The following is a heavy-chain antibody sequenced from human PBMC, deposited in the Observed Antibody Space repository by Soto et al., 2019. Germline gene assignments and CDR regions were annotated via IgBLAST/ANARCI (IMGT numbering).Heavy chain of an antibody. CDR3: AKTDYGDYVAGVPIDY. CDR2: ISGSGGST. CDR1: GFTFSSYV. V-gene: IGHV3-23*01. Sequence: GGSLRLSCAASGFTFSSYVMSWVRQAPGKGLEWVSAISGSGGSTYYADSVKGRFTISRDNSKNTLYLQMNSLRAEDTAVYYCAKTDYGDYVAGVPIDYWGQGTLVTVSS. D-gene: IGHD4-17*01. J-gene: IGHJ4*02.